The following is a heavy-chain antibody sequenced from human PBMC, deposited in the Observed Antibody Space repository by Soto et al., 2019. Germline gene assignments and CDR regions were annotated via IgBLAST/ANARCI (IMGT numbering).Heavy chain of an antibody. J-gene: IGHJ3*02. Sequence: QVQLVQSGAEVKKPGSSVKVSCKASGGTFSSYAISWVRQAPGQGLEWMGGIIPIFGTANYAQKFQGRVTITADESTSTDYMELSSLRSEDTAVYYRARNKTPTTGDDFDIWGQGKMGPLS. D-gene: IGHD5-12*01. CDR2: IIPIFGTA. CDR3: ARNKTPTTGDDFDI. V-gene: IGHV1-69*01. CDR1: GGTFSSYA.